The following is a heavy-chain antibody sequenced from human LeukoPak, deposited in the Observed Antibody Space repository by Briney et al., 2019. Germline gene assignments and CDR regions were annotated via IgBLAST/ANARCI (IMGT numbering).Heavy chain of an antibody. CDR3: ARVYGDYGGHFDY. J-gene: IGHJ4*02. D-gene: IGHD4-17*01. CDR1: GGSFSGYY. CDR2: INHSGST. V-gene: IGHV4-34*01. Sequence: LSETLSLTCAVYGGSFSGYYWSWIRQPPGKGLEWIGEINHSGSTNYNPSLKSRVTISVDTSKNQFSLKLSSVTAADTAVYYCARVYGDYGGHFDYWGQGTLVTVSS.